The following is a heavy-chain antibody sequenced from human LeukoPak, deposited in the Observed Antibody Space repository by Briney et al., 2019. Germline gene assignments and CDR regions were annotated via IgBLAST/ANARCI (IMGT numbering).Heavy chain of an antibody. J-gene: IGHJ6*02. Sequence: SETLSLTCAVYGGSFSGYYWSWIRQPPGKGLEWIEEINHSGSTNYNPSLKSRVTTSVDTSKNQFSLKLSSVTAADTAVYYCARGPYYDSSGYSYYYYGMDVWGQGTTVTVSS. CDR2: INHSGST. CDR3: ARGPYYDSSGYSYYYYGMDV. CDR1: GGSFSGYY. D-gene: IGHD3-22*01. V-gene: IGHV4-34*01.